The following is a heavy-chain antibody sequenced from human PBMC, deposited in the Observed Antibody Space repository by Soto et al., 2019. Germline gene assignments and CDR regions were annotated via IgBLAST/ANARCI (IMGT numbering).Heavy chain of an antibody. V-gene: IGHV1-2*04. J-gene: IGHJ3*02. CDR2: INPNSGGT. CDR1: GYTFTGYY. D-gene: IGHD6-13*01. CDR3: ARTPAVAAAGHDAFDI. Sequence: ASLKVSCKASGYTFTGYYMHWVRQAPGQGLEWMGWINPNSGGTNYAQKFQGWVTMTRDTSISTAYMELSRLRSDDTAVYYCARTPAVAAAGHDAFDIWGQGTMVTVSS.